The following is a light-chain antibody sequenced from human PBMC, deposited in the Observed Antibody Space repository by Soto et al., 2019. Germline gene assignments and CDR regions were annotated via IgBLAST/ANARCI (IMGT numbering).Light chain of an antibody. CDR2: GAS. V-gene: IGKV3-15*01. CDR3: QQYNNWPLVT. J-gene: IGKJ4*01. CDR1: QSISTY. Sequence: IVMTQSPATLSVSPGERATLSCRASQSISTYLAWYQQKPGQAPRLLIFGASTRATGIPARFSGSGSGSEFTLTISSLQSEDFAVYSCQQYNNWPLVTFGGVTKVEIK.